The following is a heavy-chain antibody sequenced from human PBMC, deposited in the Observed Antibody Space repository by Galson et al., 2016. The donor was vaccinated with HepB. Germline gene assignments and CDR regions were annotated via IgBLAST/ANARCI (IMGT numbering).Heavy chain of an antibody. Sequence: SETLSLTCTVSGGSISSNNYYWAWIRQPPGKGLEWLGSVSYNGNTKYKSSLKRRVTVSSDTPKKQISMRVKSVTAADSAVYFCARSPVWVTDSDWYFDLWGHGTVATVSS. J-gene: IGHJ2*01. CDR3: ARSPVWVTDSDWYFDL. V-gene: IGHV4-39*07. CDR1: GGSISSNNYY. D-gene: IGHD2-21*02. CDR2: VSYNGNT.